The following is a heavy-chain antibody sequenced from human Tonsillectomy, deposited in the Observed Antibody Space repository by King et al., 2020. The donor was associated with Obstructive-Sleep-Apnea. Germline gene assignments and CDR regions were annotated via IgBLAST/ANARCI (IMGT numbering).Heavy chain of an antibody. CDR3: ARGLCGVLWGYYYYGMDV. CDR1: GGSFSGYY. J-gene: IGHJ6*02. Sequence: VQLQQWGAGLLKPSETLSLTCAVYGGSFSGYYWSWLRQPPGKGLEWIGEINHSGSTNYNPSVKIRCTISVDTATNQFVLTLSSVTAADTGVYYCARGLCGVLWGYYYYGMDVWGQGTTVTVSS. V-gene: IGHV4-34*01. D-gene: IGHD3-3*01. CDR2: INHSGST.